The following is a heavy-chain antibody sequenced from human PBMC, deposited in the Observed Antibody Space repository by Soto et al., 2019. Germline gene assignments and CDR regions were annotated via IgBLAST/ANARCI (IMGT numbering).Heavy chain of an antibody. V-gene: IGHV4-59*01. Sequence: PSETLSLACTVSVGSIISYYWSWIQQPPGKGLEWIGYIYYSGSTNYNPSLKSRVTISVDTSKNQFSLKLSSVTAADTAVYYCARARRWFDPWGQGTLVTVSS. J-gene: IGHJ5*02. CDR3: ARARRWFDP. CDR1: VGSIISYY. D-gene: IGHD6-6*01. CDR2: IYYSGST.